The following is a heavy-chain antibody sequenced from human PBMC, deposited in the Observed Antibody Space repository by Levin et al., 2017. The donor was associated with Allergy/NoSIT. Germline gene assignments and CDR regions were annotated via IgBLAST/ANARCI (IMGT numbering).Heavy chain of an antibody. CDR1: GFMFSSYN. V-gene: IGHV3-21*01. CDR2: ISSDSNYI. CDR3: VSGGGGSTFNI. J-gene: IGHJ3*02. D-gene: IGHD3-10*01. Sequence: TGGSLRLSCAASGFMFSSYNMNWVRQAPGKGLEWVSSISSDSNYIHSADSLKGRFTISRDNAKNSLFLQMKCLRGDDTAVYYCVSGGGGSTFNIWGQGTMVTVSS.